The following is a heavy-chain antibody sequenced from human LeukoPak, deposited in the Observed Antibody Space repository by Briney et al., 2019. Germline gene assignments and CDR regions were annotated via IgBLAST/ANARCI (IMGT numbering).Heavy chain of an antibody. Sequence: ASVKVSCKASGYIFTGHYMHWVRQAPGQGLEWMGWMNPNSGNTGYAQKFQGRVTMTRNTSISTAYMELRSLRSDDTAVYYCARVRGYYDILTGYYSPPSLDYWGQGTLVTVSS. D-gene: IGHD3-9*01. CDR3: ARVRGYYDILTGYYSPPSLDY. V-gene: IGHV1-8*02. CDR2: MNPNSGNT. CDR1: GYIFTGHY. J-gene: IGHJ4*02.